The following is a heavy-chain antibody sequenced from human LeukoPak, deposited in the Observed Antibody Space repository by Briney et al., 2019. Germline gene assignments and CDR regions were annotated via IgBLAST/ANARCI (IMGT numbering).Heavy chain of an antibody. CDR2: IYHSGST. CDR1: GGSISSGGYY. Sequence: SQTLSLTCTVSGGSISSGGYYWSWIRQPAGKGLEWIGRIYHSGSTNDNPSLKSRVTISVDTSKNQSSLKLSSVTAADTAVYYCARGKLPSSAMDYWGQGTLVTVSS. V-gene: IGHV4-61*02. D-gene: IGHD6-25*01. CDR3: ARGKLPSSAMDY. J-gene: IGHJ4*02.